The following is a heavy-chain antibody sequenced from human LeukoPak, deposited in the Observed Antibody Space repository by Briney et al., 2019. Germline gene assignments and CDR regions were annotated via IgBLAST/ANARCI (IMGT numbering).Heavy chain of an antibody. CDR2: IYYSGST. CDR3: ARGGYSGYVLNY. J-gene: IGHJ4*02. D-gene: IGHD5-12*01. CDR1: GGSISSGGYS. Sequence: PSETLSLTCAVSGGSISSGGYSWSWIRQPPGKGLEWIGYIYYSGSTYYNPSLKSRVTISVDTSKTQFSLKLSSVTAADTAVYYCARGGYSGYVLNYWGQGTLVTVSP. V-gene: IGHV4-30-4*07.